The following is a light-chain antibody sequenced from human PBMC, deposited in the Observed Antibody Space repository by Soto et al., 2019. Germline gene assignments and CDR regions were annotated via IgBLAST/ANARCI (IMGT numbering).Light chain of an antibody. J-gene: IGKJ1*01. CDR3: QQYGSSPRT. Sequence: LSCWASQSVSSNFLAWYQQKPGQAPRLLIYDASNRATGIPDRFSGSGSGTDFTLTISRLEPEDFAVYYCQQYGSSPRTFGQGTKVEIK. CDR1: QSVSSNF. V-gene: IGKV3-20*01. CDR2: DAS.